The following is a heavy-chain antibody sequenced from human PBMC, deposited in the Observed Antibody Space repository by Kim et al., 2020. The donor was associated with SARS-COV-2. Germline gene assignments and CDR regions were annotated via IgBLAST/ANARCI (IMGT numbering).Heavy chain of an antibody. J-gene: IGHJ4*02. CDR3: ARFEAGEDY. CDR2: GTT. V-gene: IGHV4-34*01. D-gene: IGHD4-17*01. Sequence: GTTNYTPSLKSRVPIAVDTSKTQFSLELSSVTAADTAVYYCARFEAGEDYWGQGTLVTVSS.